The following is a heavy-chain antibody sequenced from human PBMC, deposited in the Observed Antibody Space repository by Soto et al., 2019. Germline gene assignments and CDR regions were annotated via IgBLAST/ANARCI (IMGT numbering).Heavy chain of an antibody. D-gene: IGHD4-17*01. CDR2: ITWNSGSR. Sequence: VQLVESGGGLVQPGRSLRLSCAASGFTFDDYAMHWVRQAPGKGPEWVSGITWNSGSRGYAESVKGRFTISRDNAKNSLYLQMNSLRTEDTALYYCAKSKADLEILKATVTTFWGPFHIWGQGTMVTVSS. J-gene: IGHJ3*02. CDR1: GFTFDDYA. CDR3: AKSKADLEILKATVTTFWGPFHI. V-gene: IGHV3-9*01.